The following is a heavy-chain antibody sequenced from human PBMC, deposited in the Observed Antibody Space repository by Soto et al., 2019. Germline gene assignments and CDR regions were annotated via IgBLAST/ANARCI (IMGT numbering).Heavy chain of an antibody. V-gene: IGHV3-66*01. CDR1: GFTVSSNY. Sequence: EVQLVESGGGLVQPGGSLRLSCAASGFTVSSNYMSWVRQAPGKGLEWVSVIYSGGSTYYADSVKGRFTISRDNSKNTLYLQMNSLRAEDTAVYYCARDSDRFPPADAFDIWGQGTMVTVSS. CDR3: ARDSDRFPPADAFDI. J-gene: IGHJ3*02. D-gene: IGHD3-3*01. CDR2: IYSGGST.